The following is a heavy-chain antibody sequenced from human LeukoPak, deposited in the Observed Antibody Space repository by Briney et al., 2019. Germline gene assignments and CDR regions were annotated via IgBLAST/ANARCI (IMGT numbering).Heavy chain of an antibody. Sequence: GESLKISCKGSGYSFTSYWIGWVRQMPGKGLEWMGIIYPGDSDTRYSPSFQGQVTISADKSISTAYLQWSSLKASDTAMYYCARRVYGSGSVLGTWFDPWGQGTLVAASS. CDR2: IYPGDSDT. J-gene: IGHJ5*02. D-gene: IGHD3-10*01. CDR3: ARRVYGSGSVLGTWFDP. V-gene: IGHV5-51*01. CDR1: GYSFTSYW.